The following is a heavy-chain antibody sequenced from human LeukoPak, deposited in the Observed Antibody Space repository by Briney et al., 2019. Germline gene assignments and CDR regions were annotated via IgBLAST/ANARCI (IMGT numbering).Heavy chain of an antibody. CDR2: ISYDGSNK. J-gene: IGHJ4*02. CDR3: ARDRIAARGGYFDY. Sequence: GGSLRLSCAAPGFTFSSYAMHWVRQAPGKGLEWVAVISYDGSNKYYADSVKGRFTISRDNSKNTLYVQMNSLRAEDTAVYYCARDRIAARGGYFDYWGQGTLVTVSS. V-gene: IGHV3-30-3*01. CDR1: GFTFSSYA. D-gene: IGHD6-6*01.